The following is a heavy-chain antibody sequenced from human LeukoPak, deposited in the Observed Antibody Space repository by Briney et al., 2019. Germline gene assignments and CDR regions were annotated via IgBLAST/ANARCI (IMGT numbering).Heavy chain of an antibody. CDR1: GFTFRNYN. Sequence: GGSLRLSCAASGFTFRNYNMNWVRQAPGKGLEWVSYISSDSTTIYYADSVKSRFTISRDNAKNSLYLQMNSLRAEDTAVYYCARDITELERLFDYWGQGTLVTVSS. J-gene: IGHJ4*02. V-gene: IGHV3-48*01. CDR2: ISSDSTTI. CDR3: ARDITELERLFDY. D-gene: IGHD1-1*01.